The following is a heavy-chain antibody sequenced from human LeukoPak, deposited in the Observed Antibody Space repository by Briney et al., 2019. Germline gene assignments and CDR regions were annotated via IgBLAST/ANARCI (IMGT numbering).Heavy chain of an antibody. CDR2: INPNSGGT. V-gene: IGHV1-2*02. J-gene: IGHJ3*02. D-gene: IGHD3-3*01. CDR1: RYTFTGYY. CDR3: ATIIGLRFLEWLHDAFDI. Sequence: GASVKVSCKASRYTFTGYYMHWVRQAPGQGLEWMGWINPNSGGTNYAQKFQGRGTMTRDTSISTAYMELSRLRSDDTAVYYCATIIGLRFLEWLHDAFDIWGQGTMVTVSS.